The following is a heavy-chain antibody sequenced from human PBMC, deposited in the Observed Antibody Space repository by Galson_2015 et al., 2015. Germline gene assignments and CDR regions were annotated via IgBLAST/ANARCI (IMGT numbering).Heavy chain of an antibody. CDR3: ARGDFEVAALFDY. CDR1: GFTFSSYW. CDR2: IKQDGSEK. D-gene: IGHD6-19*01. V-gene: IGHV3-7*01. Sequence: SLRLSCAASGFTFSSYWMSWVRQAPGKGLEWVANIKQDGSEKYYVDSVKGRFTISRDNAKNSLYLQMNSLRAEGTAVYYCARGDFEVAALFDYWGQGTLVTVSS. J-gene: IGHJ4*02.